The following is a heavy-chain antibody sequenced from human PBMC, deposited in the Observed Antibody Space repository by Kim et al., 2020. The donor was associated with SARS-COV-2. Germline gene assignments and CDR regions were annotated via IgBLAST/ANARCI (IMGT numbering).Heavy chain of an antibody. V-gene: IGHV7-4-1*02. Sequence: ASVKVSCKASGYTFTNYAMNWVRQAPGQGLEWMGWINTNTGNPTYAQGFTGRFVFSLDTSVSAAYLQISSLKAEDTAVYYCARNEIAAAIWGYYYGMDVWGQGTTVTVSS. CDR3: ARNEIAAAIWGYYYGMDV. D-gene: IGHD6-13*01. CDR1: GYTFTNYA. CDR2: INTNTGNP. J-gene: IGHJ6*02.